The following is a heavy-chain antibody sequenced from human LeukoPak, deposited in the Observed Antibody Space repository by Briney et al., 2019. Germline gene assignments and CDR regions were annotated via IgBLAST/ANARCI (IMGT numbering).Heavy chain of an antibody. CDR1: GFTFSSYG. CDR3: AKDRTVTTNYFDY. V-gene: IGHV3-30*02. J-gene: IGHJ4*02. D-gene: IGHD4-17*01. CDR2: IRYDGSNK. Sequence: SGGSLRLSCAASGFTFSSYGMHWVRQAPGNGLEWVAFIRYDGSNKYYADSVKGRFTISRDNPKNTLYLQMNSLRAEDTAVYYCAKDRTVTTNYFDYWGQGTLVTVSS.